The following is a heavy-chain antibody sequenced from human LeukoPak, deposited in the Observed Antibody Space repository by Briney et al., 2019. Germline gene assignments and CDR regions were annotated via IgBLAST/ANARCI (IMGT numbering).Heavy chain of an antibody. D-gene: IGHD6-19*01. CDR3: ARDQSSGWTNDAFDI. CDR1: GFTFSSYS. V-gene: IGHV3-48*01. J-gene: IGHJ3*02. Sequence: GGSLRLSCAASGFTFSSYSMNWVRQAPGKGLEWVSYISSSSSTIYYADSVKGRFTISRDNAKNSLYLQMNSLRAEDTAVYYCARDQSSGWTNDAFDIWGQGTMVTVPS. CDR2: ISSSSSTI.